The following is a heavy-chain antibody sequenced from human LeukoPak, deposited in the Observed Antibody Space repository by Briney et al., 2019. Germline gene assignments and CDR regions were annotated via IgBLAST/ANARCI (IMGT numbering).Heavy chain of an antibody. Sequence: SETLSLTCAVYGGSFSGYYWSWIRHPPGKGLEWIGEINHSGSTNYNPSLKSRVTISVDTSKNQFSLKLSSVTAADTAVYYCARKTTVTPRYYYYYYMDVWGKGTTVTVSS. J-gene: IGHJ6*03. CDR2: INHSGST. CDR3: ARKTTVTPRYYYYYYMDV. CDR1: GGSFSGYY. V-gene: IGHV4-34*01. D-gene: IGHD4-11*01.